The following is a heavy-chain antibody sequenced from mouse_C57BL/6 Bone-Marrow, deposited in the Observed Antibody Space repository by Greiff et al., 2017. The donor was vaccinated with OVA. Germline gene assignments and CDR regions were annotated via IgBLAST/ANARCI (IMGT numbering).Heavy chain of an antibody. Sequence: DVKLQESGAELVRPGASVKLSCTASGFNIKDDYMHWVKQRPEQGLEWIGWIDPENGDTEYASKFQGKATITADTSSNTAYLQLSSLTSEDTAVYYCTTDYYGSSSYFDYWGQGTTLTVSS. CDR1: GFNIKDDY. CDR3: TTDYYGSSSYFDY. V-gene: IGHV14-4*01. J-gene: IGHJ2*01. D-gene: IGHD1-1*01. CDR2: IDPENGDT.